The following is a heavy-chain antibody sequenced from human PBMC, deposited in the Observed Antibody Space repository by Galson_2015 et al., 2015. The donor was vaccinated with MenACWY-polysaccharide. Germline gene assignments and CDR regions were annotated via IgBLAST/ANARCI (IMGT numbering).Heavy chain of an antibody. CDR2: IRSSGANT. D-gene: IGHD3-3*01. Sequence: SLRLSCAASGSTFTSYAMSWVRQAPGKGLEWVSAIRSSGANTYYADSVKGRFTISRDNSKNTLYLQMNSLRAEDTAVYYCAKDSTDFWSVAGRFDHWGQGTLATVSS. J-gene: IGHJ5*02. CDR1: GSTFTSYA. V-gene: IGHV3-23*01. CDR3: AKDSTDFWSVAGRFDH.